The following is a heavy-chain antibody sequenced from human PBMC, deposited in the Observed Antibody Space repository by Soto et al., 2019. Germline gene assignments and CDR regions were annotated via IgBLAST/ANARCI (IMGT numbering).Heavy chain of an antibody. CDR1: GGSVSSGSYY. CDR2: IYYSGST. D-gene: IGHD6-19*01. J-gene: IGHJ4*02. CDR3: ARRGCHGGYFDY. Sequence: SETLSLTCTVSGGSVSSGSYYWSWIRQPPGKGLEWIGYIYYSGSTNYNPSLKSRVTISVDTSENQFSLKLSSVTAADTAVYYCARRGCHGGYFDYWGQGTLVTVSS. V-gene: IGHV4-61*01.